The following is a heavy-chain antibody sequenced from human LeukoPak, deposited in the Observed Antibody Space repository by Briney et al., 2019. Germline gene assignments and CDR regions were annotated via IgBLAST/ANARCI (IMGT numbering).Heavy chain of an antibody. CDR2: IYYSGST. J-gene: IGHJ4*02. V-gene: IGHV4-34*01. CDR3: ARTYRPEGSFDY. CDR1: GGSFSGYY. Sequence: SETLSLTCAVYGGSFSGYYWSWIRQPPGKGLEWIGSIYYSGSTYYNPSLKSRVTISVDASKNQFSLKLSSVTAADTAVYYCARTYRPEGSFDYWGQGTLVTVSS. D-gene: IGHD1-26*01.